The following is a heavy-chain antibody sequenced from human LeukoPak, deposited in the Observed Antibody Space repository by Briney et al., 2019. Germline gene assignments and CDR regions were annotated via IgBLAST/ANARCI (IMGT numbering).Heavy chain of an antibody. V-gene: IGHV3-7*01. CDR1: GFTFSSYW. CDR3: ARDLGDYGDYKGSFDY. CDR2: IKQDGSEK. Sequence: GGSLRLSCAASGFTFSSYWMSWVRQAPGKGLEWVANIKQDGSEKYYVDSVKGRFTISRDNAKNSLYLQMNSLRAEDTAVYYCARDLGDYGDYKGSFDYWGQGTLVTVSS. J-gene: IGHJ4*02. D-gene: IGHD4-17*01.